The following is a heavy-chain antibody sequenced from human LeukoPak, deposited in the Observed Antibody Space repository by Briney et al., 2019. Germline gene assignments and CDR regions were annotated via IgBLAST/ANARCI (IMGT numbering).Heavy chain of an antibody. D-gene: IGHD6-13*01. V-gene: IGHV4-38-2*02. J-gene: IGHJ4*02. CDR1: DYSISSVYF. CDR2: IYHSGST. CDR3: ARVTGYRIGDYFDY. Sequence: SETLSLTCSVSDYSISSVYFWGWIRQPPGKGLEWIGSIYHSGSTNYNPSLKSRVTISVETSKNEFSLKLRSVTAADTAVYYCARVTGYRIGDYFDYWGQGTLVTVSS.